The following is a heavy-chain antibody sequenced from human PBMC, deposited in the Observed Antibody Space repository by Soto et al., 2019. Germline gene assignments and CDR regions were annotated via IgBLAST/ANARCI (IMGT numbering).Heavy chain of an antibody. CDR1: GYTFTRYD. V-gene: IGHV1-8*01. CDR2: INPNSDNT. CDR3: ARGYSGDDQRYGMDV. D-gene: IGHD5-12*01. Sequence: QVQLVQSGAEVKKPGASVKVSCKASGYTFTRYDINWVRQATGQGLEWMGWINPNSDNTVYAQKFQGRVTMTRNTAIGTAYMELSSLRSEDTAVYYCARGYSGDDQRYGMDVWGQGTTVTVSS. J-gene: IGHJ6*02.